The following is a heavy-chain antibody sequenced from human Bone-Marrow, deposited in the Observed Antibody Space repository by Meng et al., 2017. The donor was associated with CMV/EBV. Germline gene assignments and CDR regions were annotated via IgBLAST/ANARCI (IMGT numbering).Heavy chain of an antibody. J-gene: IGHJ3*02. V-gene: IGHV3-30-3*01. CDR1: GFTFSSYA. CDR3: ARALLPTYYHDSSYHDAFDI. CDR2: ISYDGSNK. Sequence: GESLKISCAASGFTFSSYAMHWVRQAPGKGLEWVAVISYDGSNKYYADSVKGRFTISRDNSKNTLYLQMNSLRAEDTAVYYCARALLPTYYHDSSYHDAFDIWGQGTMVTVSS. D-gene: IGHD3-22*01.